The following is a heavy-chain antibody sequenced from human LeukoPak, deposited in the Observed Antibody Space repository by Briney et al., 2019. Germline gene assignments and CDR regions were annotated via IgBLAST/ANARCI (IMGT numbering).Heavy chain of an antibody. J-gene: IGHJ4*02. D-gene: IGHD3-10*01. CDR1: GFAVSSNY. CDR3: AKAKGWYGEGYFDY. Sequence: GGSLRLSCAASGFAVSSNYMNWVRQAPGKGLEWGSVLYPDGRTYYADSVKGRFTISRDVSKNTLFLQMTSLRAEDTAVYYCAKAKGWYGEGYFDYWGQGTLVTVSS. CDR2: LYPDGRT. V-gene: IGHV3-53*01.